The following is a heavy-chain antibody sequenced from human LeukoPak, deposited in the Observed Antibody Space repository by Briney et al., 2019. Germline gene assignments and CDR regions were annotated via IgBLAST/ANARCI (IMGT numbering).Heavy chain of an antibody. CDR3: ARGNPHDHAKTGLDY. Sequence: ASVKVSCKASGGTFSSYTISWVRQAPGQGLEWMGRIIPILGIANYAQKFQGRVAITADKSTSTAYMELSSLRSEDTAVYYCARGNPHDHAKTGLDYWGQGTLVTVSS. D-gene: IGHD1-14*01. V-gene: IGHV1-69*02. CDR1: GGTFSSYT. CDR2: IIPILGIA. J-gene: IGHJ4*02.